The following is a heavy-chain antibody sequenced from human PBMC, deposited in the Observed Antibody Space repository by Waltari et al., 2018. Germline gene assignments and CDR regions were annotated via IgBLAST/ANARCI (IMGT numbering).Heavy chain of an antibody. V-gene: IGHV4-39*01. Sequence: QLQLQESGPGLVKPSETLSLTCTVSGGSISSSSYYWGWIRQPPGKGLEWIGSFYYSGRTYYHPSLQSRVTISVDTSKNQFSLKLSSVPAADTAVYYCARRSDSSGYYAWDYWGQGTLVTVSS. CDR3: ARRSDSSGYYAWDY. CDR2: FYYSGRT. D-gene: IGHD3-22*01. CDR1: GGSISSSSYY. J-gene: IGHJ4*02.